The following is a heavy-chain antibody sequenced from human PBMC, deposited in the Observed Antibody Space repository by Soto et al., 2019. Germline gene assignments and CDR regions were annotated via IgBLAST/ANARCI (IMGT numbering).Heavy chain of an antibody. CDR1: GYTFNTYG. D-gene: IGHD2-2*01. CDR3: ARDVGYCSSSTCLIDH. Sequence: ASVKVSCKASGYTFNTYGISWVRQAPGQGLEWMGWISTFNGETRYAQKFQARVTVTTDTSTTTGHMELRSLRSDDTAVYYCARDVGYCSSSTCLIDHWGQGTLVTVSS. J-gene: IGHJ4*02. V-gene: IGHV1-18*01. CDR2: ISTFNGET.